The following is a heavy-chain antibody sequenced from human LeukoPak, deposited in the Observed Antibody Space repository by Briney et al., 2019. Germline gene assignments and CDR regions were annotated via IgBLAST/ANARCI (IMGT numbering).Heavy chain of an antibody. V-gene: IGHV3-21*01. CDR3: ARDMERQWLDFDYYYYMDV. CDR1: GFTFSSYS. D-gene: IGHD6-19*01. Sequence: GGSLRLSCAASGFTFSSYSMNWVRQAPGKGLEWVSSISSSSSYIYYADSVKGRFTISRDNAKNSLYLQMNSLRAEDTAVYYCARDMERQWLDFDYYYYMDVWGKGTTVTVSS. CDR2: ISSSSSYI. J-gene: IGHJ6*03.